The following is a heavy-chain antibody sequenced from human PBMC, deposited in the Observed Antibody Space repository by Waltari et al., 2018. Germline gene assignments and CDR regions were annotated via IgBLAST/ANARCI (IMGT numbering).Heavy chain of an antibody. D-gene: IGHD2-15*01. V-gene: IGHV3-48*01. J-gene: IGHJ4*02. CDR1: GFTFVSYS. Sequence: EVQLVESGGGLIQPGGSLRLSCAAPGFTFVSYSLNWVRQAPGKGWEWVAYISSSRSSIYYADSVKGRFTISRDTAKNSLYLQMNSLRTEDTAVYYCARDGLYCHGGNCYLWKDYWGQGTLVTVSS. CDR3: ARDGLYCHGGNCYLWKDY. CDR2: ISSSRSSI.